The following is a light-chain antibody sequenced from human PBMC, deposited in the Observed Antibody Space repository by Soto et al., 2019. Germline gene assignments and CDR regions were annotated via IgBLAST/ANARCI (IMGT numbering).Light chain of an antibody. V-gene: IGLV1-44*01. CDR3: SSYTSSSTLYV. CDR2: RNN. CDR1: SSNIGSNS. Sequence: QSVLTQPPSASGTPGQRVTISCSGSSSNIGSNSVYWHQQLPGTAPKLLIYRNNQRPSGVPDRFSGSKSGNTASLTISGLQAEDEADYYCSSYTSSSTLYVFGTGTKVTVL. J-gene: IGLJ1*01.